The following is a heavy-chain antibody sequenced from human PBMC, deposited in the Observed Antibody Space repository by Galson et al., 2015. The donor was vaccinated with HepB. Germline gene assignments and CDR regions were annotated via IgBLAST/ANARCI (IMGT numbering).Heavy chain of an antibody. CDR1: GFSVSRGY. V-gene: IGHV3-66*01. D-gene: IGHD3-3*01. CDR3: ASSRYITIFGVVIIGFDH. Sequence: SLRLSCAVSGFSVSRGYMSWVRQAPGKGLVWVSVIHRDNSTYYADSVKGRFTISRDSTKNTLYLQVNSLRADDTAVYYCASSRYITIFGVVIIGFDHWGQGTLVTVSS. CDR2: IHRDNST. J-gene: IGHJ4*02.